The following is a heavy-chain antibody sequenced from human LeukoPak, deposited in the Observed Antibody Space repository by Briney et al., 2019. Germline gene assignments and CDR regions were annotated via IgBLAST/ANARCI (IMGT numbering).Heavy chain of an antibody. CDR1: GFTFSSYE. Sequence: PGGSLRLSCAASGFTFSSYEMNWVRQAPGKGLEWVSYISSSGSTIYYADSVKGRFTISRDNAKNSLYLQMNSLGAEDTAVYYCASGGYSSSWELDYWGQGTLVTVSS. CDR3: ASGGYSSSWELDY. V-gene: IGHV3-48*03. J-gene: IGHJ4*02. D-gene: IGHD6-13*01. CDR2: ISSSGSTI.